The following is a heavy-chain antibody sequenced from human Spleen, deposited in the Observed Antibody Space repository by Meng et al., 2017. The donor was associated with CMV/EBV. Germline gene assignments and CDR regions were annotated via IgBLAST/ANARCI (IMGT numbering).Heavy chain of an antibody. V-gene: IGHV4-30-4*08. J-gene: IGHJ5*02. CDR1: GGSISSGDYY. CDR2: IYYSGST. Sequence: QVQLQESGPGLVKPSQTLSLTCTVSGGSISSGDYYWSWIRQPPGKGLEWIGYIYYSGSTYYNPSLKSRVTISVDTSKNQFSLKLSSVTAADTAVYYCARNGGYSYGPANNWFDPWGQGTLVTASS. D-gene: IGHD5-18*01. CDR3: ARNGGYSYGPANNWFDP.